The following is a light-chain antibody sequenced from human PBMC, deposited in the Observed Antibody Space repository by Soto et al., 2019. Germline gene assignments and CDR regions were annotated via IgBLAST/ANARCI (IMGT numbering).Light chain of an antibody. Sequence: QSVLTQPPSVSEAPRQRFTISCSGSSSNIGNNAVNWYQQLPGQAPKIVIYYDNLLTSGVSDRFSGSKSGISASLAISDLQSDDEADYYCASWDDSLNAYVFGPGTKVTVL. CDR1: SSNIGNNA. CDR2: YDN. J-gene: IGLJ1*01. V-gene: IGLV1-36*01. CDR3: ASWDDSLNAYV.